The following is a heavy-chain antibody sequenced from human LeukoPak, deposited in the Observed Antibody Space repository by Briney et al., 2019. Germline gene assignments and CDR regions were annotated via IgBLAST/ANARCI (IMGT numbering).Heavy chain of an antibody. Sequence: GGSLRLSCAASGFTFSDSAMHWVRQAPGKGLEWVAFIRYDGSNKYYADSVKGRFTISRDNSKNTLYLQMNSLRAEDTAVYYCAKPIVVVVAATPRPTWFDPWGQGTLVTVSS. CDR1: GFTFSDSA. CDR2: IRYDGSNK. CDR3: AKPIVVVVAATPRPTWFDP. V-gene: IGHV3-30*02. J-gene: IGHJ5*02. D-gene: IGHD2-15*01.